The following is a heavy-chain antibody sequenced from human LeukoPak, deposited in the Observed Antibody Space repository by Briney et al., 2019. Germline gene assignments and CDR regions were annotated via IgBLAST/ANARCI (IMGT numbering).Heavy chain of an antibody. V-gene: IGHV3-23*01. D-gene: IGHD4-23*01. CDR3: AKDRLGGNSDFDY. CDR2: IGAGGTFT. J-gene: IGHJ4*02. CDR1: GFTFSSYA. Sequence: GGSLRLSCTASGFTFSSYAMNWVRQAPGKGLEWASGIGAGGTFTYYADSVKGRFTISRDNSRNTLYLQMNSLRADDTAVYYCAKDRLGGNSDFDYWGQGTLVTVSS.